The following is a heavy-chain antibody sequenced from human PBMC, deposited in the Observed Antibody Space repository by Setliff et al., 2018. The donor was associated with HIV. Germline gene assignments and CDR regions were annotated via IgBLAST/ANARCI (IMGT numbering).Heavy chain of an antibody. CDR2: INHSGST. D-gene: IGHD5-12*01. CDR3: ARGRGYSGYYYYYYYYMDV. V-gene: IGHV4-34*01. J-gene: IGHJ6*03. CDR1: GGSFSGYY. Sequence: SETLSLTCAVYGGSFSGYYWSWIRQPPGKGLEWIGEINHSGSTNYNPSLKSRVTISVDTSKNQFSLKLSSVTAADTAVYYCARGRGYSGYYYYYYYYMDVWGKGTTVTVSS.